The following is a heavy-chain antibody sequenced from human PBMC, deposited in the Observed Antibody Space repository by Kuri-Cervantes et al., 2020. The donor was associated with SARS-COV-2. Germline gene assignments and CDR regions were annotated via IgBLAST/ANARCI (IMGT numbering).Heavy chain of an antibody. CDR3: ARVEINMVRGGRWFDP. Sequence: GESLKISCAAFGFTFSNYGMHWVRQAPGKGLEWVAFTWYDGTSKYYADSVKGRFTISRHNSKNTLYLQMNSLRAEDTVVYYCARVEINMVRGGRWFDPWGQGTLVTVSS. J-gene: IGHJ5*02. D-gene: IGHD3-10*01. CDR2: TWYDGTSK. CDR1: GFTFSNYG. V-gene: IGHV3-30*02.